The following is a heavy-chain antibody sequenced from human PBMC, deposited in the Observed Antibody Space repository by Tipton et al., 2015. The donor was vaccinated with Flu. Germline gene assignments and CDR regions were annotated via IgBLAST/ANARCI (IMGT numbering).Heavy chain of an antibody. J-gene: IGHJ6*02. V-gene: IGHV3-74*01. CDR1: GFTFRSYW. CDR2: INSDGNII. Sequence: GSLRLSCAASGFTFRSYWMHWVRQAPGKGLVWVSRINSDGNIISYADSVKGRLTISRDNAKNTLYLQMNSLRAEDTAVYYCARGMGDVWGQGTTVTVCS. D-gene: IGHD5-24*01. CDR3: ARGMGDV.